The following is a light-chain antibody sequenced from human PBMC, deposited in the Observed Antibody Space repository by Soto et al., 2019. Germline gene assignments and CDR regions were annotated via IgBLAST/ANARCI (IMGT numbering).Light chain of an antibody. CDR2: GAS. Sequence: TQSPATLSVSPGERASLSCRASQSLSRNLAWYQHQPGQAPKLLIYGASTRVTGIPARFSGSGSGTDFTLTISSLQSEDSAVYYCQHYDNWPHTFGQGTKLEIK. V-gene: IGKV3-15*01. CDR3: QHYDNWPHT. CDR1: QSLSRN. J-gene: IGKJ2*01.